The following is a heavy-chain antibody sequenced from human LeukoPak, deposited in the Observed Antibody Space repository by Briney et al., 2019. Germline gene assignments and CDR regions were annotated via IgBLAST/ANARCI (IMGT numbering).Heavy chain of an antibody. CDR3: ARLSFGVGFDY. CDR1: GFTFSSYA. Sequence: GGSLRLSCAASGFTFSSYAMHWVRQAPGKGLEYVSAISSNGGSTYYANSVKGRFTISRDNSKNTLYLQMGSLRAEDMAVYYCARLSFGVGFDYWGQGTLVTVSS. J-gene: IGHJ4*02. D-gene: IGHD3-10*01. V-gene: IGHV3-64*01. CDR2: ISSNGGST.